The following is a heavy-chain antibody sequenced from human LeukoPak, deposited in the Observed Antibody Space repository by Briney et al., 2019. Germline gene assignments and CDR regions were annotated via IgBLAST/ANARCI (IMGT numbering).Heavy chain of an antibody. V-gene: IGHV3-21*01. CDR3: ARDPYNGYYGDDYYYYMDV. CDR2: ISSGSSYI. Sequence: PGGSLRLSCAASGFTFSSYSMNWVRQAPGKGLEWVSSISSGSSYIYYADSVKGRFTISRDNAKNLLSLQMNSLRAEDTAVYYCARDPYNGYYGDDYYYYMDVWGKGTTVTISS. CDR1: GFTFSSYS. D-gene: IGHD4-17*01. J-gene: IGHJ6*03.